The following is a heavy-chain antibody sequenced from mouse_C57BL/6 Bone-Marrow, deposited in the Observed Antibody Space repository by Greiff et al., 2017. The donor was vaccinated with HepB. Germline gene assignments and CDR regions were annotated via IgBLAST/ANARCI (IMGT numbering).Heavy chain of an antibody. CDR2: INPNNGGT. V-gene: IGHV1-18*01. Sequence: EVQLQQSGPELVKPGASVKIPCKASGYTFTDYNMDWVKQSHGKSLQWIGDINPNNGGTIYNQKFKGKATLTVDTSSSTVYMELRSLTSEDTAVYYCARRDYGSDYWYFDGWGTGTTVTVSA. CDR1: GYTFTDYN. CDR3: ARRDYGSDYWYFDG. J-gene: IGHJ1*03. D-gene: IGHD1-1*01.